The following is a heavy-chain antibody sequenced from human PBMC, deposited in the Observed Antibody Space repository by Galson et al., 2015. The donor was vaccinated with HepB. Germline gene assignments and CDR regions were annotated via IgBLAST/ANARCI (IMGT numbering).Heavy chain of an antibody. Sequence: SETLSLTCTVSGGSISSSSFYWGWIRQPPGEGLEWIGSSHYSGSTYYNPSLKSRVTISVDTSKNQFSLKLSPVTAADTAVYYCARRDFDSSGYYHAFDIWGQGTMVTVSS. V-gene: IGHV4-39*01. D-gene: IGHD3-22*01. CDR3: ARRDFDSSGYYHAFDI. J-gene: IGHJ3*02. CDR2: SHYSGST. CDR1: GGSISSSSFY.